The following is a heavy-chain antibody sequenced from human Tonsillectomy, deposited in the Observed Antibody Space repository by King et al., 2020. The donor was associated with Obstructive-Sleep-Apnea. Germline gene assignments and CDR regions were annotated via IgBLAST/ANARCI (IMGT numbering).Heavy chain of an antibody. CDR3: ARWGEEGYFDY. CDR1: GGSISSYY. V-gene: IGHV4-59*08. Sequence: QLQESGPGLVKPSETLSLTCTVSGGSISSYYWSWIRQPPGKGLEWIGYIYYSGSTNYNPSLKSRVTISVDTSKNQFSLKLSSVTAADTAVYYCARWGEEGYFDYWGQGTLVTVSS. D-gene: IGHD3-16*01. CDR2: IYYSGST. J-gene: IGHJ4*02.